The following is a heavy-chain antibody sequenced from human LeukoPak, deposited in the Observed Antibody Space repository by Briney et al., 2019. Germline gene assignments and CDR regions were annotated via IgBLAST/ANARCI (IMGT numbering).Heavy chain of an antibody. CDR1: GYIFTNHW. Sequence: GESLKISCKASGYIFTNHWIGWVRQMPGKGLEWMGIIYPADSDTRYSPSFQGQVTISADKSISTAYLQWSSLKASDTAMYYCARLQGGSLSSIDYWGQGTLVTVSS. CDR2: IYPADSDT. J-gene: IGHJ4*02. CDR3: ARLQGGSLSSIDY. V-gene: IGHV5-51*01. D-gene: IGHD2-15*01.